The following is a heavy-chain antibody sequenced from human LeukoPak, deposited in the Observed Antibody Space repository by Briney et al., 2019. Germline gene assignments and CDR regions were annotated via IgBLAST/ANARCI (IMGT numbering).Heavy chain of an antibody. J-gene: IGHJ3*02. CDR2: ISSSGSTI. Sequence: GGSLRLSCAASGFTFSSYEMNWVRQAPGKGLEWVSYISSSGSTIYYADSVKGRFTISRDNAKNSLYLRMNSLRAEDTAVYYCASRRSGWVNAFDIWGQGTMVTVSS. CDR3: ASRRSGWVNAFDI. CDR1: GFTFSSYE. D-gene: IGHD3-22*01. V-gene: IGHV3-48*03.